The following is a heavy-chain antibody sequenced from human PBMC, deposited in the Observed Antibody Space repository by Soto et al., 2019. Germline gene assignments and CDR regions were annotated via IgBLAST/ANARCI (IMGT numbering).Heavy chain of an antibody. V-gene: IGHV3-30*03. CDR3: ARGELLALVFPWVLRGLDY. Sequence: GGSLRLSCAASGFTFSSYGMHWVRQAPGKGLEWVAVISYDGSNKYYADSVKGRFTISRDNSKNTLYLQMNSLRAKDTAVYYCARGELLALVFPWVLRGLDYWGQGTLVTVSS. D-gene: IGHD1-7*01. J-gene: IGHJ4*02. CDR2: ISYDGSNK. CDR1: GFTFSSYG.